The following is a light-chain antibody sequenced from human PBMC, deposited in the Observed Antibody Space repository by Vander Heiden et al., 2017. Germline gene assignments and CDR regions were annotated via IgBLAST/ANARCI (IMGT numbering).Light chain of an antibody. CDR3: QQRFNWPPLT. CDR1: QSVGSY. V-gene: IGKV3-11*01. J-gene: IGKJ4*01. Sequence: EIVLTQSPDTLSLSVGERATLSCRASQSVGSYLAWYQQKAGQAPRLLIYDASNRATGIPARFSGSGSGTDFTLTISGLEPEDFAVYYCQQRFNWPPLTFGGGTKVEIK. CDR2: DAS.